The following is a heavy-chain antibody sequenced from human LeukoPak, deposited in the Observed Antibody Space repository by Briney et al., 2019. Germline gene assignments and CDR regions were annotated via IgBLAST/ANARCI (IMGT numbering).Heavy chain of an antibody. CDR2: IYYSGST. Sequence: SETLSLPCTVSGGSISSYYWSWIRQPPGKGLEWIGYIYYSGSTNYNPSLKSRVTISVDTSKNQFSLKLSSVTAADTAVYYCARMYYDFWSGFDYWGQGTLVTVSS. CDR1: GGSISSYY. V-gene: IGHV4-59*01. CDR3: ARMYYDFWSGFDY. J-gene: IGHJ4*02. D-gene: IGHD3-3*01.